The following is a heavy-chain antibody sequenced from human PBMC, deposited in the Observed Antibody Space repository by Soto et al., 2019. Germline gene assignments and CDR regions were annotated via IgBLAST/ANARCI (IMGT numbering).Heavy chain of an antibody. Sequence: GESLKISCKGSGYSFTSYWIGWVRQMPGKGLEWMGIIYPGDSDTRYSPSFQGQVTISADKSISTAYLQWSSLKASDTAMYYCARHQGYCSSTSCQYYYYGMDVWRQGTTVTVSS. CDR2: IYPGDSDT. D-gene: IGHD2-2*01. CDR3: ARHQGYCSSTSCQYYYYGMDV. J-gene: IGHJ6*02. V-gene: IGHV5-51*01. CDR1: GYSFTSYW.